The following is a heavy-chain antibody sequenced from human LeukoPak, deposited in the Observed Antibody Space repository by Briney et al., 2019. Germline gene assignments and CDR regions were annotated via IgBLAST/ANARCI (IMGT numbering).Heavy chain of an antibody. V-gene: IGHV4-4*07. Sequence: SETLSLTCTVSTGPILRYYWSWIRQTAGKGLEWIGRLYPGVSTNYNPSLKSRVTMSVDTSRNQFALELRDVTAADTAVYYCARLKFYDSTGYSPGHYMDVWGKGTTVTVSS. J-gene: IGHJ6*03. CDR3: ARLKFYDSTGYSPGHYMDV. CDR1: TGPILRYY. D-gene: IGHD3-22*01. CDR2: LYPGVST.